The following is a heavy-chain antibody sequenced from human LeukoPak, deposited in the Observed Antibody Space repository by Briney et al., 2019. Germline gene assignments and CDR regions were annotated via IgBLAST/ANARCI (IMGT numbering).Heavy chain of an antibody. D-gene: IGHD2/OR15-2a*01. V-gene: IGHV3-74*01. CDR2: INSDGSWT. CDR3: VSFYETY. J-gene: IGHJ4*02. Sequence: GGSLRLSCAASGNYWMHRVRQAPGKGLVWVSHINSDGSWTGCADSVKGRFTISKDNAKNTVYLQMNSLRAEDTAVYYCVSFYETYWGRGTLVTVSS. CDR1: GNYW.